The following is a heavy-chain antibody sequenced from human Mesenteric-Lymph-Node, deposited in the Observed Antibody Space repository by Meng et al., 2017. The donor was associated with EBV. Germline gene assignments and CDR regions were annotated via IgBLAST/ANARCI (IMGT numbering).Heavy chain of an antibody. J-gene: IGHJ4*02. Sequence: QVQLVQAGAEVKKPGASMKVSCKASGYTFTYYALHWVRQAPGQRLEWMGWINAGSGDTKYSQIFQGRVSITRDTSASTAYMELSSLTSEDTAVYFCARDLSSGYRFDYWGQGTRVTVSS. D-gene: IGHD5-12*01. V-gene: IGHV1-3*01. CDR3: ARDLSSGYRFDY. CDR1: GYTFTYYA. CDR2: INAGSGDT.